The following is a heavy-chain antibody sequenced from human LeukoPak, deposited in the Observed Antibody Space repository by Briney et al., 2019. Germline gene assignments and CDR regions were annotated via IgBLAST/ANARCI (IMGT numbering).Heavy chain of an antibody. CDR1: EFTFSSYA. CDR3: ARGARIGGPTRQIRGDY. CDR2: ISGNGAST. J-gene: IGHJ4*02. V-gene: IGHV3-23*01. D-gene: IGHD1-26*01. Sequence: PGGSLRLSCAASEFTFSSYAMTWVRQAPGKGLEWVSAISGNGASTHYADSLKGRFTISRDNAKNTLYLQMNSLIAEDTALYYCARGARIGGPTRQIRGDYWGQGTLVTVSS.